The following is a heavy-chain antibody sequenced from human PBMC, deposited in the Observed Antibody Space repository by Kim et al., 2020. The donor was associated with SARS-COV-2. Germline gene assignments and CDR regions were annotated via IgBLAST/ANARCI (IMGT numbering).Heavy chain of an antibody. D-gene: IGHD5-12*01. CDR2: IHSTGIT. CDR3: ARYGYDAPTYFFDY. Sequence: SETLSLTCSVSGGSITNYYWSWIRQPPGKGLEWIAYIHSTGITSYNPSLKSRVTISVDTSKNHFSLNLRSVTATVTAVYFCARYGYDAPTYFFDYWGQGALVTVS. CDR1: GGSITNYY. V-gene: IGHV4-59*13. J-gene: IGHJ4*02.